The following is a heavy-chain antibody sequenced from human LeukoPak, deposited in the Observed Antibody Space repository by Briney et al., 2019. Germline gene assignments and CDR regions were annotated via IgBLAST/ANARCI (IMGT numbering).Heavy chain of an antibody. D-gene: IGHD3-10*01. CDR2: VSGSGAHT. V-gene: IGHV3-23*01. CDR3: AKGYYGSGSYGWFDY. J-gene: IGHJ4*02. CDR1: GFTFDDYG. Sequence: GGSLRLSCAASGFTFDDYGMSWVRQAPGKGLEWVSAVSGSGAHTYYADSVKGRFTISRDNSRDTLYLQMNSLRAEDTAVYSCAKGYYGSGSYGWFDYWGQGTLVTVSS.